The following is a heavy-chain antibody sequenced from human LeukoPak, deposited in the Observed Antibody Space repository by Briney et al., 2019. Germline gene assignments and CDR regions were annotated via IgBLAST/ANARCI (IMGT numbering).Heavy chain of an antibody. D-gene: IGHD5-12*01. Sequence: GRSLRLSCAASGFTFSSYGMHWVRQAPGKGLEWVAVISYDGSNKYYADSVKGRFTISRDNSKNTLYLQMNSLRAEDTAVYYCAKDLLLGYSGYEWGEPYYYYYGMDVWGKGTTVTVSS. V-gene: IGHV3-30*18. CDR1: GFTFSSYG. CDR2: ISYDGSNK. J-gene: IGHJ6*04. CDR3: AKDLLLGYSGYEWGEPYYYYYGMDV.